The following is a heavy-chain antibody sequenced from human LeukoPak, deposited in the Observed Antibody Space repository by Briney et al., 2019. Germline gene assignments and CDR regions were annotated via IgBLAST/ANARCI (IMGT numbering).Heavy chain of an antibody. V-gene: IGHV4-59*01. CDR1: NDSITRYY. CDR3: ARGGVLGQSAFDI. D-gene: IGHD3-10*01. Sequence: SEALSLTCTVSNDSITRYYWTWIRQPPGKGLEYIGYVFYSGSTNYNPSLKSRITISVDTSKSHFSLRLTSVTAADTAIYYCARGGVLGQSAFDIWGHGTLVTVSS. J-gene: IGHJ3*02. CDR2: VFYSGST.